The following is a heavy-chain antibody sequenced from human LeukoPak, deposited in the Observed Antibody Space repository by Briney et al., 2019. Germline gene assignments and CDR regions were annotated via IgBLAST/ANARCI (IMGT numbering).Heavy chain of an antibody. CDR1: GFTFSNYA. Sequence: GGSLRLSCAASGFTFSNYAKIWVRQAPGRGLEWVSAIRSGGGGTLYANSVKGRFTISRDNYKNTLFLQMNNMRAEDTAVYYCARDPNGDYVGAFEMWGPGTKVTVS. CDR3: ARDPNGDYVGAFEM. CDR2: IRSGGGGT. V-gene: IGHV3-23*01. J-gene: IGHJ3*02. D-gene: IGHD4-17*01.